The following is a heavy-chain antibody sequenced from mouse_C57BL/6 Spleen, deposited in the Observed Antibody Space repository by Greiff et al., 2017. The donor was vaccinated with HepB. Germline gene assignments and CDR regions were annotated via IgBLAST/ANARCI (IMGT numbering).Heavy chain of an antibody. CDR3: ARGGDDYDGIDY. CDR1: GYAFSSYW. D-gene: IGHD2-4*01. V-gene: IGHV1-80*01. CDR2: IYPGDGDT. J-gene: IGHJ2*01. Sequence: VQLQQSGAELVKPGASVKISCKASGYAFSSYWMNWVKQRPGKGLEWIGQIYPGDGDTNYNGKFKGKATLTADKSSSTAYMQLSSLTSEDSAVYFCARGGDDYDGIDYWGQGTTLTVSS.